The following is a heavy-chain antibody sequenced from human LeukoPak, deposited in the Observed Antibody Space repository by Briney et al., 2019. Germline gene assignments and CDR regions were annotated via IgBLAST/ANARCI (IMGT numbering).Heavy chain of an antibody. CDR1: GGTFSSYA. CDR3: ARFGTAMVTGYYYYYYMDV. CDR2: MNPNSGNT. J-gene: IGHJ6*03. V-gene: IGHV1-8*02. Sequence: GASVKVSCKASGGTFSSYAISWVRQATGQGLEWMGWMNPNSGNTGYAQKFQGRVTMTRNTSISTAYMELSSLRSEDTAVYYCARFGTAMVTGYYYYYYMDVWGKGTTVTISS. D-gene: IGHD5-18*01.